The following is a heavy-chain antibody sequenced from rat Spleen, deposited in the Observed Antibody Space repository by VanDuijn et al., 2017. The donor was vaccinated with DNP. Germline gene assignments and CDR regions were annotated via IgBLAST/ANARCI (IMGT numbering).Heavy chain of an antibody. Sequence: EVQLVESGGGLVQPGRSLKLSCAASGFTFSNYGMHWIRQAPTKGLEWVASISPSGGSTYYRDSVKGRFTISRDNAESSLYLQMNSLKSEDTATDYCAREHHYHFYYWGQGVMVTVSS. J-gene: IGHJ2*01. D-gene: IGHD1-4*01. CDR3: AREHHYHFYY. V-gene: IGHV5-19*01. CDR2: ISPSGGST. CDR1: GFTFSNYG.